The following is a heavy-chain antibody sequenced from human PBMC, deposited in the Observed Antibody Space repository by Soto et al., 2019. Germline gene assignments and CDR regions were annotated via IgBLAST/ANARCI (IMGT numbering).Heavy chain of an antibody. V-gene: IGHV3-74*01. J-gene: IGHJ4*02. D-gene: IGHD6-6*01. CDR2: INSDGSST. CDR1: GFTFRSYW. Sequence: EVQLVESGGGLVQPGGSLRLSCAASGFTFRSYWMQWVRQAPGKGLVWVSWINSDGSSTSYADSVKGRFTISRDNAKNTVDLQMNSLRAEDTAVYYCASGGSSLNFDSWGQGTLVTVSS. CDR3: ASGGSSLNFDS.